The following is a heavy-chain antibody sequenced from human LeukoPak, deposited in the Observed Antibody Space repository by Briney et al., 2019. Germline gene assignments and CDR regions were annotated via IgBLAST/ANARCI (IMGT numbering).Heavy chain of an antibody. CDR1: GFTFSTYS. V-gene: IGHV3-21*01. J-gene: IGHJ4*02. Sequence: PGGSLRLSCAASGFTFSTYSMNWVRQAPGKGLEWVSSISCSSTYINYADSVKGRFTISRDNAQNSLYLQMNSLRAEDTAVYYCARVSVGNDYGSGSYDSWGQGTLVSVSS. CDR3: ARVSVGNDYGSGSYDS. D-gene: IGHD3-10*01. CDR2: ISCSSTYI.